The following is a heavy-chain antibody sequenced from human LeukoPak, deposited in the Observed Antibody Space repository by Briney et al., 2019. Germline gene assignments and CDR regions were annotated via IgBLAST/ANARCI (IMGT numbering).Heavy chain of an antibody. CDR3: ARAACSGGSCYSPPFDY. V-gene: IGHV3-11*04. D-gene: IGHD2-15*01. CDR2: ISSSGSTI. J-gene: IGHJ4*02. CDR1: GFTFSDYY. Sequence: GSLRLSCAASGFTFSDYYMSWIRQAPGKGLEWVSYISSSGSTIYYADSVKGRFTISRDNAKNSLYLQMNSLRAEDTAIYYCARAACSGGSCYSPPFDYWGQGTLVTVSS.